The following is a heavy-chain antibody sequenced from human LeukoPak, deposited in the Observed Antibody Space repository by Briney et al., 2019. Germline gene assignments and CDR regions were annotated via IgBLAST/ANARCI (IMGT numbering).Heavy chain of an antibody. CDR3: ARGSEDLTGSFNWFDP. CDR1: GFTVSSNS. CDR2: IYSDNT. Sequence: PGGSLRLSCTVSGFTVSSNSMSWVRQAPGKGLEWVSFIYSDNTHYSDSVKGRFTISRDNSKNTLYLQMNSLRAEDTAVYYCARGSEDLTGSFNWFDPWGQGTLVTVSS. J-gene: IGHJ5*02. D-gene: IGHD1-20*01. V-gene: IGHV3-53*01.